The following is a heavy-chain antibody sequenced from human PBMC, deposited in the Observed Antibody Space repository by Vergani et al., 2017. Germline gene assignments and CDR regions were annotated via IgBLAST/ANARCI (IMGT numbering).Heavy chain of an antibody. Sequence: QVQLPESGPGLVKPSETLSLTCTVSGGSLSSHYWSWIRQPPGKGLEWIGYIYYSGSTNYNPSLKSRVTISVDTSKNQFSLKLSSVTAADTAVYYCARGSYGSAHHWGQGTLVTVSS. D-gene: IGHD3-10*01. CDR2: IYYSGST. J-gene: IGHJ4*02. V-gene: IGHV4-59*11. CDR3: ARGSYGSAHH. CDR1: GGSLSSHY.